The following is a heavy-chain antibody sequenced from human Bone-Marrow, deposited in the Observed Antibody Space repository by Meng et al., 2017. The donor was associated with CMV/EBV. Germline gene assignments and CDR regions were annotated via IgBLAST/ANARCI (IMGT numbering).Heavy chain of an antibody. CDR1: DFTFSSYA. D-gene: IGHD2-21*01. V-gene: IGHV3-30*04. CDR2: ISYDGSDQ. J-gene: IGHJ4*02. CDR3: TTDPQPHIVVLIDRDY. Sequence: GGSLRLSCAAPDFTFSSYAMSWVRQAPGKGLEWVAAISYDGSDQYYADSVRGRFTISRDNSEDTLYLQMNSLKTEDTAVYYCTTDPQPHIVVLIDRDYWGQGTLVTVSS.